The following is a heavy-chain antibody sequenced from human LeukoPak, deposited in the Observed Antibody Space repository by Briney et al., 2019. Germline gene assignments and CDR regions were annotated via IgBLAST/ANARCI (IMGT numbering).Heavy chain of an antibody. D-gene: IGHD3-22*01. CDR3: AARNYYDSHAFDI. CDR1: GFTFSSYA. V-gene: IGHV3-23*01. J-gene: IGHJ3*02. Sequence: GGSPRLSCAASGFTFSSYAMSWARQAPGKGLEWVSAISGSGGSTYYADSVKGRFTISRDNSKNTLYLQMNSLRAEDTAVYYCAARNYYDSHAFDIWGQGTMVTVSS. CDR2: ISGSGGST.